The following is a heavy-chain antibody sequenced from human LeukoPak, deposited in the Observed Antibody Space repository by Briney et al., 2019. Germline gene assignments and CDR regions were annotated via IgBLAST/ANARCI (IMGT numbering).Heavy chain of an antibody. V-gene: IGHV4-34*01. Sequence: PSETLSLTCAVYGGSFSGYYWSWIRQPPGKGLEWIGEINHSGSTNYNPSLKSRVTISVDTSKNQFSLKLSSVTAADTAVYYCARRGYGDYGPFDPWGQGTPVTVSS. CDR1: GGSFSGYY. J-gene: IGHJ5*02. D-gene: IGHD4-17*01. CDR3: ARRGYGDYGPFDP. CDR2: INHSGST.